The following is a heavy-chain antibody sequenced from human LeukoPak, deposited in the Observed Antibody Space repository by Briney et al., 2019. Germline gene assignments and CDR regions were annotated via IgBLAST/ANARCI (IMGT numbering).Heavy chain of an antibody. CDR2: ISAYNGNT. V-gene: IGHV1-18*01. J-gene: IGHJ6*02. D-gene: IGHD1-26*01. CDR3: ARSIVGATPPYYYGMDV. Sequence: GASVKVSCKASGYTFTSYGISWVRQAPGQGLEWMGWISAYNGNTNYAQKLQGRVTMTTDTSTSTAYMELRSLRSDDTAVYYCARSIVGATPPYYYGMDVWGQGTTVTVSS. CDR1: GYTFTSYG.